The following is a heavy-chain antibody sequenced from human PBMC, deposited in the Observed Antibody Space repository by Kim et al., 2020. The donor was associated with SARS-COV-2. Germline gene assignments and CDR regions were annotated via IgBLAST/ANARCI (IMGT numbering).Heavy chain of an antibody. V-gene: IGHV3-33*08. CDR3: TSFAGGGAPPYDY. CDR2: IWPDGSIK. Sequence: GGSLRLSCTASGFTFSSYGIHWVRQAPGKGLEWVAVIWPDGSIKYYIDSVGGRFTISRDNSKNTLYLQMNSLRSEDTAVYYCTSFAGGGAPPYDYWGQGTLVTVSS. J-gene: IGHJ4*02. CDR1: GFTFSSYG. D-gene: IGHD3-16*01.